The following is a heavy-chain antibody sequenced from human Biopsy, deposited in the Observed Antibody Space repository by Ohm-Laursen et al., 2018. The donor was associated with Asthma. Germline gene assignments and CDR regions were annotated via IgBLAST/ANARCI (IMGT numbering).Heavy chain of an antibody. J-gene: IGHJ4*02. Sequence: SLRLSCAASGFTFSTYGMHWVRQAPGKWLEWVAVISYDGFNKDYGDSVKGRFTISRDNSKNTLYLQMNSLTPDDTAVYFCARDSLGISGTSYWDDWWGQGNLVTVSS. CDR3: ARDSLGISGTSYWDDW. D-gene: IGHD1-7*01. CDR1: GFTFSTYG. V-gene: IGHV3-30*03. CDR2: ISYDGFNK.